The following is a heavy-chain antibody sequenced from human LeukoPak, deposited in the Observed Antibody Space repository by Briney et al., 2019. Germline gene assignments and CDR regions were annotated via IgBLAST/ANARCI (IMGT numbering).Heavy chain of an antibody. D-gene: IGHD3-3*01. CDR3: ARDRGDFWSGYPGAFDV. Sequence: NPGGSLRLSCAASGFTFSIYSMNWVRQAPGKGLEWVSSVSTDSSYIYYADSVKGRFTISRDNAKNSLYLQMNSLRAEDTAVYYCARDRGDFWSGYPGAFDVWGQGTMVTVSS. CDR1: GFTFSIYS. CDR2: VSTDSSYI. V-gene: IGHV3-21*01. J-gene: IGHJ3*01.